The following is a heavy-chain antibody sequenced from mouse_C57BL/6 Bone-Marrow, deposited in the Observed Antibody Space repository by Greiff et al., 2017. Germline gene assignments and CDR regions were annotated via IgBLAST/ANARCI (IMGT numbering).Heavy chain of an antibody. D-gene: IGHD2-5*01. Sequence: VQLQQSGAELAKPRASVKLSCKASGYTFTSYWMHWVKQRPGQGLEWIGYINPSSGYTKYNQKFKDKATLTADKSSSTAYMQLSSLTYEDSAVYYCARDYSNYGSYFDYWGQGTTLTVSS. J-gene: IGHJ2*01. CDR1: GYTFTSYW. CDR2: INPSSGYT. V-gene: IGHV1-7*01. CDR3: ARDYSNYGSYFDY.